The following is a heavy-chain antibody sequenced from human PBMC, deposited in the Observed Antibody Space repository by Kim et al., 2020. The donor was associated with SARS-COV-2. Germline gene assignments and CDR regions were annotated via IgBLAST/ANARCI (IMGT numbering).Heavy chain of an antibody. CDR2: ISSSSSYI. J-gene: IGHJ6*02. D-gene: IGHD3-10*01. CDR1: GFTFSSYS. V-gene: IGHV3-21*01. Sequence: GGSLRLSCAASGFTFSSYSMNWVRQAPGKGLEWVSSISSSSSYIYYADSVKGRFTISRDNAKNSLYLQMNSLRAEDTAVYYCARQGILWFGGMDVWGQGTTVTVSS. CDR3: ARQGILWFGGMDV.